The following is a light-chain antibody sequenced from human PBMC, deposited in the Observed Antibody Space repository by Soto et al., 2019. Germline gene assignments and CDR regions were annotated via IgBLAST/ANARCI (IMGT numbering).Light chain of an antibody. J-gene: IGKJ4*01. CDR1: QSIRSW. CDR3: QQYDSYST. CDR2: KAS. Sequence: DIQMTQFPSTLSASVGDRVTITCRASQSIRSWLAWYQQKPGKAPNLLIYKASSLPSGVPSRFSDSGYGTEFTLTISSLQPDGVATYYCQQYDSYSTFGGGTKVQIK. V-gene: IGKV1-5*03.